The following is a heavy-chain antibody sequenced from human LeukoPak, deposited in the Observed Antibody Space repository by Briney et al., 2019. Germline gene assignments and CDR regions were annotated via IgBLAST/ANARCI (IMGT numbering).Heavy chain of an antibody. CDR1: GFTSSSYG. J-gene: IGHJ4*02. CDR3: AKDGDSGYDWDFDY. D-gene: IGHD5-12*01. Sequence: GGSLRLSCATSGFTSSSYGMHWVRQAPGKGLEWVAFIRYDGSNKYYADSVKGRFTISRDNSKNTLYLQMNSLRAEDTAVYYCAKDGDSGYDWDFDYWGQGTLVTVSS. V-gene: IGHV3-30*02. CDR2: IRYDGSNK.